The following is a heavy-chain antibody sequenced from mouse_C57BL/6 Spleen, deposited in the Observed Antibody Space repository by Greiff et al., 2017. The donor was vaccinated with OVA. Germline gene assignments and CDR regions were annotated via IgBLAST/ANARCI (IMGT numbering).Heavy chain of an antibody. CDR2: IRNKANNHAT. CDR3: TSFYYDYDDVPAWFAY. CDR1: GFTFSNAW. J-gene: IGHJ3*01. V-gene: IGHV6-6*01. D-gene: IGHD2-4*01. Sequence: EVHLVESGGGLVQPGGSMKLSCAASGFTFSNAWMDWVRQSPEKGLEWVAEIRNKANNHATYYAESVKGRFTISRDDSKSSVYLQMNSLRAEDTGIYYCTSFYYDYDDVPAWFAYWGQGTLVTVSA.